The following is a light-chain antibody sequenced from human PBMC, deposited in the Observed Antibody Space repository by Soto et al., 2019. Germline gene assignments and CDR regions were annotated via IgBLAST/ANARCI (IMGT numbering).Light chain of an antibody. CDR3: SSYSSSSTYV. J-gene: IGLJ1*01. CDR2: DVT. V-gene: IGLV2-11*01. CDR1: SIDVGGYNF. Sequence: SVLTQPRSVSGSPGQSVTISCTGTSIDVGGYNFVSWYQQRPGKAPKLMIYDVTKRPSGVSNRFSGSKSGNTASLTISGVQAQDEGDYCCSSYSSSSTYVFGTGTKVTVL.